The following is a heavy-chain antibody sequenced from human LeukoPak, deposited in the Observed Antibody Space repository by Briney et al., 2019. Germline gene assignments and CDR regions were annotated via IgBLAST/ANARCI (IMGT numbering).Heavy chain of an antibody. V-gene: IGHV3-48*01. J-gene: IGHJ4*02. D-gene: IGHD3-10*01. CDR3: ARDKKGIDY. CDR1: GFIFSSYA. CDR2: ISSDSGTI. Sequence: GGSLRLSCAASGFIFSSYAMNWVRQAPGKGLEWISYISSDSGTIYYADSMKGRFTISRDNARNSLYLQMNSLRAEDTAVYYYARDKKGIDYWGQGTLVTVSS.